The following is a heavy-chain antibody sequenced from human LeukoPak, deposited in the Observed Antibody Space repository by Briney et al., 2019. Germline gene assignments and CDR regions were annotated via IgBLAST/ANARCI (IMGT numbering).Heavy chain of an antibody. D-gene: IGHD2-8*01. CDR3: ARDPAFHHGVKTCGYFDY. V-gene: IGHV3-21*01. J-gene: IGHJ4*02. CDR2: ISSGGDYK. Sequence: PGGSLRLSCAASGFTFSSFSTNWVRQAPGKGLEWVSSISSGGDYKHYADSVKGRLTISRDNAKNTLYLQMNSLRAEDTAVYYCARDPAFHHGVKTCGYFDYWGQGTLVTVSS. CDR1: GFTFSSFS.